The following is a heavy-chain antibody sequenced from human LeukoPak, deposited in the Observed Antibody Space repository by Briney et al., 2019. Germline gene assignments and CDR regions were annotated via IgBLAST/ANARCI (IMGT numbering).Heavy chain of an antibody. CDR1: GGSISSSSYY. V-gene: IGHV4-61*02. Sequence: SETLSLTCTVSGGSISSSSYYWSWTRQPAGKGLEWIGRIYASGSTNYNPSLKSRVTISVDTSKNQFSLKLTSVTAADTAVYYCARGPPWSPEDYWGQGTLVTVSS. D-gene: IGHD1-1*01. CDR3: ARGPPWSPEDY. J-gene: IGHJ4*02. CDR2: IYASGST.